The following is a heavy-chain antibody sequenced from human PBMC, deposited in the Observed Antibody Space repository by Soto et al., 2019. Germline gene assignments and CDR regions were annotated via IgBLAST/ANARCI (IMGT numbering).Heavy chain of an antibody. J-gene: IGHJ5*02. Sequence: TLSLTCAVSGGSISRGGYYWTWIRQHXXXXXXXIXXXYFXXSKXXXXXXXSXXXXXXXTYKNQFSMKLSSVTAADTAVYYCARSVFPWGQGTMVTVSS. CDR3: ARSVFP. CDR2: XYFXXSK. V-gene: IGHV4-31*11. CDR1: GGSISRGGYY.